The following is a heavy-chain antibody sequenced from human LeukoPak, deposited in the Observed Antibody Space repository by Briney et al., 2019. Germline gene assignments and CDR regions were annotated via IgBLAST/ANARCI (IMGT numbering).Heavy chain of an antibody. V-gene: IGHV4-34*01. Sequence: PSETLSLTCAVYGASFGTYYWTWIRQPPGKGLEWIASGDYSGGTYYNPSLESRVAISADMSKNQISLKLTSVTGADTAVYYCAGERGEEYSSGWYKTNYFYNWGQGIRVTVSS. CDR2: GDYSGGT. J-gene: IGHJ4*02. D-gene: IGHD6-19*01. CDR1: GASFGTYY. CDR3: AGERGEEYSSGWYKTNYFYN.